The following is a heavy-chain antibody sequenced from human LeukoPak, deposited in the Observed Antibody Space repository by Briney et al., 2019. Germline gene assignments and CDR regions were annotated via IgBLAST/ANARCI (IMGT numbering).Heavy chain of an antibody. CDR1: GYTFTSYG. Sequence: RASVKVSCKASGYTFTSYGISWVRQAPGQGLEWMGWISAYNGNTNYAQKLQGRVTMTTDTSTSTAYVELRSLRSDDTAVYYCARDLSPRFGPDAFDIWGQGTMVTVSS. CDR2: ISAYNGNT. CDR3: ARDLSPRFGPDAFDI. V-gene: IGHV1-18*01. D-gene: IGHD3-10*01. J-gene: IGHJ3*02.